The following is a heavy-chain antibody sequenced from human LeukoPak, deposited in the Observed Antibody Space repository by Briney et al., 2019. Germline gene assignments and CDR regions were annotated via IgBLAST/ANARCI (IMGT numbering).Heavy chain of an antibody. CDR2: IYYSGST. CDR1: GGSISSGGYY. V-gene: IGHV4-31*03. J-gene: IGHJ4*02. D-gene: IGHD6-19*01. Sequence: SETLSLTCTVSGGSISSGGYYWSWIRQHPGKGLEWIGYIYYSGSTYYNPSPKSRVTISVDTSKNQFSLKLSSVTAADTAVYYCARGQWLAQLRVFDYWGQGTLVTVSS. CDR3: ARGQWLAQLRVFDY.